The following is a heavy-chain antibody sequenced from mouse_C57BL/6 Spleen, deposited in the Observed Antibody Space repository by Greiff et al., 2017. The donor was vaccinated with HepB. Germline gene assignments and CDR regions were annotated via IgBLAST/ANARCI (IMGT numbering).Heavy chain of an antibody. CDR3: ARSAYYSNYEGFAY. D-gene: IGHD2-5*01. CDR1: GYAFSSYW. J-gene: IGHJ3*01. V-gene: IGHV1-80*01. Sequence: QVQLQQSGAELVKPGASVKISCKASGYAFSSYWMNWVKQRPGKGLEWIGQIYPGDGDTNYNGKFRGKATLTADKSSSTAYMQLRSLTSEDSAVYFCARSAYYSNYEGFAYWGQGTLVTVSA. CDR2: IYPGDGDT.